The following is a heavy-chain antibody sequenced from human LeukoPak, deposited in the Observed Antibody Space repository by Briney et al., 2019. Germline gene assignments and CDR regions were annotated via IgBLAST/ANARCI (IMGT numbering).Heavy chain of an antibody. J-gene: IGHJ4*02. Sequence: GGSLRLSCAASGFTFSSYAMSWVRQAPGKGLDWVSAISGSGGSTYYADSVKGRFTISRDNSKNTLYLQMNSLRAEDTAVYYCAKLSLPIVGATPDWSHDYWGQGTLVTVSS. D-gene: IGHD1-26*01. CDR2: ISGSGGST. CDR1: GFTFSSYA. V-gene: IGHV3-23*01. CDR3: AKLSLPIVGATPDWSHDY.